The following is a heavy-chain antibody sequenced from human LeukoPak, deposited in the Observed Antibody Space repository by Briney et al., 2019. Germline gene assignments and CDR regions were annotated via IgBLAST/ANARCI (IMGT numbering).Heavy chain of an antibody. D-gene: IGHD2-8*01. CDR3: ARAGGDQDLVVMMYGTPYYYYYYMDV. CDR1: GGSISSSSYY. CDR2: IYYSGST. J-gene: IGHJ6*03. V-gene: IGHV4-39*07. Sequence: SETLSLTCTVSGGSISSSSYYWAWIRQPPGKGLEWIGTIYYSGSTYYKPSLKSRVTISVDTSKNQFSLKLSSVTAADTAVYYCARAGGDQDLVVMMYGTPYYYYYYMDVWGKGTTVTVSS.